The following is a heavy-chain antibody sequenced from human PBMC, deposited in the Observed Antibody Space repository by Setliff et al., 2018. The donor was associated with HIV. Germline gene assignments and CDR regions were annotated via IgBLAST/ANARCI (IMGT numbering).Heavy chain of an antibody. CDR3: ARNPCSGGSCPDAFDI. CDR2: IYYSGST. CDR1: GGSISSYS. D-gene: IGHD2-15*01. J-gene: IGHJ3*02. Sequence: TSETLSLTCTVSGGSISSYSWSWIRQPPGKGLEWTGYIYYSGSTNYNPSLKSLVTISVDTSKNQFSLKLSSVTAADTAVYYCARNPCSGGSCPDAFDIWGQGTIVTVSS. V-gene: IGHV4-59*01.